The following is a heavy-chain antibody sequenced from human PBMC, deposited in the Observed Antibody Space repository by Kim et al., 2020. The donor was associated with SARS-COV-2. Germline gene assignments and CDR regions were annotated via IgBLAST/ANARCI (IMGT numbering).Heavy chain of an antibody. J-gene: IGHJ6*02. CDR1: GFTFSSYG. CDR2: ISYDGSNK. Sequence: GGSLRLSCAASGFTFSSYGMHWVRQAPGKGLEWVAVISYDGSNKYYADSVKGRFTISRDNSKNTLYLQMNSLRAEDTAVYYCARDRAYYDILTGYYREIEYYYYYYGMDVWGQGTTVTVSS. D-gene: IGHD3-9*01. V-gene: IGHV3-33*05. CDR3: ARDRAYYDILTGYYREIEYYYYYYGMDV.